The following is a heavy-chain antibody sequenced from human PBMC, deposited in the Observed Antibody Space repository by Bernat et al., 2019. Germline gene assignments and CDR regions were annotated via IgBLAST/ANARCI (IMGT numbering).Heavy chain of an antibody. CDR2: IYSGGST. J-gene: IGHJ4*02. Sequence: EVQLVESGGGLIQPGGSLRLSCAASGFTVSSNYMSWVRQAPGKGLEWVSVIYSGGSTYYADSVKGRFTISRDNSKNTLYLQMNSLRAEDTAVYYCAKAQYYYYDSSGYYYFDYWGQGTLVTVSS. D-gene: IGHD3-22*01. V-gene: IGHV3-53*01. CDR3: AKAQYYYYDSSGYYYFDY. CDR1: GFTVSSNY.